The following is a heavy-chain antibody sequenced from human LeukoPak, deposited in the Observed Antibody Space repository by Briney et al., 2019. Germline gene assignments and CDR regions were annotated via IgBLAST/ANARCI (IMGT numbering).Heavy chain of an antibody. Sequence: ASVKVSCKASGYTFTSYDINWVRQATGQGLEWMGWMNPNSGNTGYAQKFQGRVTMTRNTSISTAYMELRSLRSDDTAVYYCARSIAVAGTPDYWGQGTLVTVSS. J-gene: IGHJ4*02. CDR2: MNPNSGNT. D-gene: IGHD6-19*01. CDR1: GYTFTSYD. CDR3: ARSIAVAGTPDY. V-gene: IGHV1-8*01.